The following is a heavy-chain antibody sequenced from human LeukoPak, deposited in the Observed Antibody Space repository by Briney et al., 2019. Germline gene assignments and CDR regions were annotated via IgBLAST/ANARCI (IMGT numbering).Heavy chain of an antibody. CDR1: GGSISSGDYY. D-gene: IGHD7-27*01. V-gene: IGHV4-30-4*01. Sequence: ASETLSLTCTVSGGSISSGDYYWSWIRQPPGKGLEWIGYIYYSGSTYYNPSLKSRVTISSDTSKNQFSLKLSSVTAADTAVYYCARVSSGRNWGSFDYWGQGTLVTVSS. CDR3: ARVSSGRNWGSFDY. J-gene: IGHJ4*02. CDR2: IYYSGST.